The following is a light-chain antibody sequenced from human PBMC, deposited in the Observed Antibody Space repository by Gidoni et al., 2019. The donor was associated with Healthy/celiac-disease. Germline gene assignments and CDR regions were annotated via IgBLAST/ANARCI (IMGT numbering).Light chain of an antibody. CDR3: AAWDDSLNGLYV. V-gene: IGLV1-44*01. CDR2: SNN. CDR1: SSNIGSNT. J-gene: IGLJ1*01. Sequence: QSVLTQPPSASGTPGQRVTISCSGSSSNIGSNTVNWYQPLPGTAPKLLIYSNNQRPSGVPDRFSGSKSGTSASLAISGLQSEDEADYYCAAWDDSLNGLYVFGTGTKVTVL.